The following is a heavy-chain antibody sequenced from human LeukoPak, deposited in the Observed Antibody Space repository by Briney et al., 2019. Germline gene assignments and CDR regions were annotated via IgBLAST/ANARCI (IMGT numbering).Heavy chain of an antibody. J-gene: IGHJ4*02. Sequence: ASVKVSCKASGYTFTNYDINWVRQATGQGLECMGWMSPNSGNTGYAQKFQGRVTITWDTSISTAYMELSSLTSEDTAVYYCARSGAGDERIGVGHWGQGSLVTVSS. CDR3: ARSGAGDERIGVGH. V-gene: IGHV1-8*03. CDR2: MSPNSGNT. CDR1: GYTFTNYD. D-gene: IGHD3-10*01.